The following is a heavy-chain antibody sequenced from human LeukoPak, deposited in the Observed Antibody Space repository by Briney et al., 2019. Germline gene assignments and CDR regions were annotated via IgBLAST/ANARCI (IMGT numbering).Heavy chain of an antibody. CDR3: ARVVGIQLWTPEGYFDY. CDR1: GLTFSSYW. D-gene: IGHD5-18*01. Sequence: PGGSLRLSCAASGLTFSSYWMSWVRQAPGKGLEWVANIKQDGSEKYYVDSVKGRFTISRDNAKNSLYLQMNSLRAEDTAVYYCARVVGIQLWTPEGYFDYWGQGTLVTVSS. CDR2: IKQDGSEK. J-gene: IGHJ4*02. V-gene: IGHV3-7*01.